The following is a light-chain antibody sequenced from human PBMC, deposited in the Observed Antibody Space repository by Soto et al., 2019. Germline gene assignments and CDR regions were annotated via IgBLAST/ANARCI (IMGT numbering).Light chain of an antibody. J-gene: IGLJ2*01. V-gene: IGLV3-1*01. CDR1: KLGDKY. Sequence: SYDLTQPPALSVSPGQTGSITCSGDKLGDKYACWYQQRPGQSPVLVIYQDSKRPSGIPERFSGSNSGNTATLTISVTQAMDEADYYCQAWDSSTHVVFGGGTKLTVL. CDR2: QDS. CDR3: QAWDSSTHVV.